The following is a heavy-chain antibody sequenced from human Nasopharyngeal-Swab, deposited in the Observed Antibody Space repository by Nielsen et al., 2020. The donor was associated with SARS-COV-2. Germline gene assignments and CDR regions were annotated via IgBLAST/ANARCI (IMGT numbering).Heavy chain of an antibody. CDR3: ASGGNYYDSSGLFDN. Sequence: SETLSLTCTVSGGSISSGSYYWSWIRQPAGKGLEWIGRIYTSGSTNYNPSLKSRVTISVDTSKNQFSLKLSSVTAADTAVYYCASGGNYYDSSGLFDNWGQGTLVTVSS. J-gene: IGHJ4*02. CDR1: GGSISSGSYY. V-gene: IGHV4-61*02. D-gene: IGHD3-22*01. CDR2: IYTSGST.